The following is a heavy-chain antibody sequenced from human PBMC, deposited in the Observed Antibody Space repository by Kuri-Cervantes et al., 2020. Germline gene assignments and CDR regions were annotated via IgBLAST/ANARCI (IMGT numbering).Heavy chain of an antibody. CDR3: ARGVGLDDILTGPAYDY. V-gene: IGHV4-34*01. J-gene: IGHJ4*02. Sequence: SQTLSLPCAVYGGSFRRYYWSWIRQPPGKGLELIVEINHSGSTNYNPSLKSRVTISVDTSKNQFSLKLSSVTAADTAGYYCARGVGLDDILTGPAYDYWGQGTLVTVSS. D-gene: IGHD3-9*01. CDR2: INHSGST. CDR1: GGSFRRYY.